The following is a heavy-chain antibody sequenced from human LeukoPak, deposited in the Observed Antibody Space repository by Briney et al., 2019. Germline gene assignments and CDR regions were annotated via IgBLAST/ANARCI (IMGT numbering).Heavy chain of an antibody. CDR3: ARVRRMWGGATSAFDI. J-gene: IGHJ3*02. Sequence: NWNGGSTGYADSVKGRFTISRDNAKNSPYLQMNSLRAEDTALYHCARVRRMWGGATSAFDIWGQGTMVTVSS. D-gene: IGHD1-26*01. V-gene: IGHV3-20*01. CDR2: NWNGGST.